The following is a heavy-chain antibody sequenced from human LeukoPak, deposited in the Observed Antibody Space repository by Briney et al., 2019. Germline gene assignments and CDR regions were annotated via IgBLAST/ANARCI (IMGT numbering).Heavy chain of an antibody. Sequence: GGSLRLSCAASGFTFGGYGMSWVRQAPGKGLEWVSFITPNADRTSYADSVEGRFTISRDNPRNTLYMQMNSLRDEDTALYYCAIMHGYYDGSGYWVQWGQGTLVTVSS. CDR2: ITPNADRT. CDR1: GFTFGGYG. CDR3: AIMHGYYDGSGYWVQ. V-gene: IGHV3-23*01. D-gene: IGHD3-22*01. J-gene: IGHJ1*01.